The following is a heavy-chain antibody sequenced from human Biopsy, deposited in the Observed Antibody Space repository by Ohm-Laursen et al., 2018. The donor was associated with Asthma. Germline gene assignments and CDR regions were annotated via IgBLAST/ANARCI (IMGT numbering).Heavy chain of an antibody. V-gene: IGHV3-9*01. D-gene: IGHD1-26*01. CDR2: ISWNSGSI. J-gene: IGHJ4*02. CDR3: AKGEWELLEANFDY. Sequence: SLRLSCVASGSTFDDYAMHWVRQAPGKGLEWVSGISWNSGSIGYADSVKGRFTISRDNAKNSLYLQMNSLRAEDTALYYCAKGEWELLEANFDYWGQGTLVTVSS. CDR1: GSTFDDYA.